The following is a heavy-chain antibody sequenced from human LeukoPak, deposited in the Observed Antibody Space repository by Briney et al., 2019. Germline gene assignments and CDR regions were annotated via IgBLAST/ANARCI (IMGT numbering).Heavy chain of an antibody. CDR1: GFTFSSYW. D-gene: IGHD6-19*01. V-gene: IGHV4-34*01. CDR3: ARPYSSGWPYYYYGMDV. CDR2: INHSGST. Sequence: PGGSLRLSCAASGFTFSSYWMSWVRQAPGKGLEWIGEINHSGSTNYNPSLKSRVTISVDTSKNQFSLKLSSVTAADTAVYYCARPYSSGWPYYYYGMDVWGQGTTVTVSS. J-gene: IGHJ6*02.